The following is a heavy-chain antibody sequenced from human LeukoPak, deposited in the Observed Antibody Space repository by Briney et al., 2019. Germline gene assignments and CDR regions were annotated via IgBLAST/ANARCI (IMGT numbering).Heavy chain of an antibody. CDR1: GYTFTGYY. CDR3: ARPYYDILTGYYYGMDV. CDR2: INPNSGGT. J-gene: IGHJ6*02. V-gene: IGHV1-2*02. Sequence: ASVKVSCNASGYTFTGYYMHWVRQAPGQGLEWMGWINPNSGGTNYAQKFQGRVTMTRDTSISTAYMELSRLRSDDTAVYYCARPYYDILTGYYYGMDVWGQGTTVTVSS. D-gene: IGHD3-9*01.